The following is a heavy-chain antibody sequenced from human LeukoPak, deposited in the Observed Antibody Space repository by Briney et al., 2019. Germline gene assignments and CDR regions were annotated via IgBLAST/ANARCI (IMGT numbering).Heavy chain of an antibody. D-gene: IGHD3-9*01. V-gene: IGHV3-48*04. J-gene: IGHJ6*02. CDR2: ISSSSSTI. CDR3: AGPHDILTDYSPLYYYYGMDV. Sequence: ETLSLTCTVSGASISSYYWSWVRQAPGKGLEWVSYISSSSSTIYYADSVKGRFTISGDNAKNSLYLQMNSLRAEDTPVYYCAGPHDILTDYSPLYYYYGMDVWGQGTTVTVSS. CDR1: GASISSYY.